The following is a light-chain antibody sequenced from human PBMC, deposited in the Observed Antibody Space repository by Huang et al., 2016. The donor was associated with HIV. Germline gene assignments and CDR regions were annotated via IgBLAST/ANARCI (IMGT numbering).Light chain of an antibody. Sequence: EIVLTQSPGTLSVSPGERATLSCRASQSFSSSYLAWYQQKPGQAPRLLIYAASSRATGIPDRVSGSGSGTVFTLTISRLEPEDFAVYYCQQFSNSVTFGGGTKVEIK. CDR1: QSFSSSY. CDR2: AAS. CDR3: QQFSNSVT. V-gene: IGKV3-20*01. J-gene: IGKJ4*01.